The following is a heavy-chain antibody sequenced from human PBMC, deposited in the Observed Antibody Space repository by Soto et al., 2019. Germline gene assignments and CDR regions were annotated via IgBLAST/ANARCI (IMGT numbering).Heavy chain of an antibody. CDR3: ARRWGYPFDY. D-gene: IGHD5-12*01. CDR2: IYYSGST. CDR1: GGSISSYY. Sequence: QLQLQESGPGLVKPSETLSLTCTVSGGSISSYYWGWIRRPPGKGLEWIGSIYYSGSTYSNPSLKSRVTISVDTSKNQFSLKLSSVTAADTAVYYCARRWGYPFDYWGQGTLVTVSS. V-gene: IGHV4-39*01. J-gene: IGHJ4*02.